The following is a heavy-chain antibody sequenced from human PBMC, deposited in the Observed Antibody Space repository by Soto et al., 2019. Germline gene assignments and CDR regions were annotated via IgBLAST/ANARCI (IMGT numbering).Heavy chain of an antibody. J-gene: IGHJ6*03. Sequence: EVQLAESGGGLAQPGGSRRLSCAASGFTLSGYAMDWVCQAPGKGLEYVSGISSNGVGTYYANSVQGRFTISRDNSKNTVYLQMGSLRPEDMAVYYCARRARPDFYYMDVWGKGTTVTVSS. V-gene: IGHV3-64*01. CDR1: GFTLSGYA. CDR3: ARRARPDFYYMDV. D-gene: IGHD6-6*01. CDR2: ISSNGVGT.